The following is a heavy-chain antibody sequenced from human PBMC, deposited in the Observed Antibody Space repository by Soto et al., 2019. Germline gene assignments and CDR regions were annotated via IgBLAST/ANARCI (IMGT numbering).Heavy chain of an antibody. V-gene: IGHV4-59*01. CDR3: ARHEADFWSGYYYFDY. J-gene: IGHJ4*02. CDR1: GGSISSYY. Sequence: PSETLSLTCTVSGGSISSYYWSWIRQPPGKGLEWIGYIYYSGSTNYNPSLKSRVTISVDTSKNQFSLKLSSVTAADTAVYYCARHEADFWSGYYYFDYWGQGTLVTVSS. D-gene: IGHD3-3*01. CDR2: IYYSGST.